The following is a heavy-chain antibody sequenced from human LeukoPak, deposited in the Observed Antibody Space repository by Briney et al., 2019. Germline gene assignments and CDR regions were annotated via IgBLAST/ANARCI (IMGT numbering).Heavy chain of an antibody. V-gene: IGHV3-7*03. D-gene: IGHD3-10*01. CDR2: IKQDGSDI. CDR1: GFTFNGFW. CDR3: AREMDGPYGSGSPLDY. J-gene: IGHJ4*02. Sequence: GGSLRLSCAASGFTFNGFWMSWVRQAPGKGLEWVANIKQDGSDIYYLGSVKGRFTISRDNAKNSLYLQMNSLRAEDTAVYYCAREMDGPYGSGSPLDYWGQGTLVTVSS.